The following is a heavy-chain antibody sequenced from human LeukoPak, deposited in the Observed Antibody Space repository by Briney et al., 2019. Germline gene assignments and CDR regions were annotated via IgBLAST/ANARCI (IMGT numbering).Heavy chain of an antibody. V-gene: IGHV3-23*01. CDR1: GFTLSNFA. CDR2: ISSSGGVT. CDR3: AKSYYYDSGGYYYGFDY. Sequence: GGSLRLSCAASGFTLSNFAMTWVRQAPGKGLEWVSAISSSGGVTYYADSVKGRFTISRDNSKNTLYLQTNSLGAEDTAVYYCAKSYYYDSGGYYYGFDYWGQGTLVTVSS. J-gene: IGHJ4*02. D-gene: IGHD3-22*01.